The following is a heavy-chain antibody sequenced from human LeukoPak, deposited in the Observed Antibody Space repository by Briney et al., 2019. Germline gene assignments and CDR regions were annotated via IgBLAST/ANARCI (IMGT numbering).Heavy chain of an antibody. CDR1: GYTFTSYG. V-gene: IGHV1-18*01. D-gene: IGHD3-10*01. CDR3: ARDRISLWVWGSGSSSRLDYMDV. J-gene: IGHJ6*03. CDR2: ISAYNGNT. Sequence: ASVKVSCKASGYTFTSYGISWVRQAPGQGLEWMGWISAYNGNTNYAQKLQGRVTMTTDTSTSTAYMELRSLRSDDTAVYYCARDRISLWVWGSGSSSRLDYMDVWGKGTTVTVSS.